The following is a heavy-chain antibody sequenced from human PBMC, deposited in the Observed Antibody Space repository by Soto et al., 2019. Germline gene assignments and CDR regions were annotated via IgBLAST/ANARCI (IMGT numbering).Heavy chain of an antibody. V-gene: IGHV1-69*18. Sequence: QVELMQSGAEVKKPGSSVKVSCTTSGGTLSTHPISWVRQAPGQGLEWMAMIIPLYGSSNHAQKFQGRVTITVDESTNTVYMTLSSLTSEDTAVYYCARDASRVSHYYGLDVWGQGTTVTVSS. CDR3: ARDASRVSHYYGLDV. J-gene: IGHJ6*02. CDR2: IIPLYGSS. CDR1: GGTLSTHP.